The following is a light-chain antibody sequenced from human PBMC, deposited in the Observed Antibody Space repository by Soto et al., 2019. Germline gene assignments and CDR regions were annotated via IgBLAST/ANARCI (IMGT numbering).Light chain of an antibody. CDR3: LQSYSYPWT. J-gene: IGKJ1*01. V-gene: IGKV1-39*01. CDR2: AAS. Sequence: DHQIDLTPTSPTLHVPDRHTNTTRASQSISSYLNWYQQKPGKAPKLLIYAASSLQSGVPSRFSGSGSGTDFTLTISSLQPEDFATYYCLQSYSYPWTFGQGTKVDIK. CDR1: QSISSY.